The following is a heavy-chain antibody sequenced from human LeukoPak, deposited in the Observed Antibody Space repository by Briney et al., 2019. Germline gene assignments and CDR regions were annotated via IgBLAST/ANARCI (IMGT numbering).Heavy chain of an antibody. Sequence: PGGSLRLSCAASGFTFSSYAMSWVRPAPGKGLEWGSANSGSGGSTYYADSVKGRFTISRDNSKNTLYVQMNSLRAEDTAVYYCAKPPAYYYDSSGYRDYWGQGTLVTVSS. V-gene: IGHV3-23*01. J-gene: IGHJ4*02. CDR1: GFTFSSYA. CDR3: AKPPAYYYDSSGYRDY. D-gene: IGHD3-22*01. CDR2: NSGSGGST.